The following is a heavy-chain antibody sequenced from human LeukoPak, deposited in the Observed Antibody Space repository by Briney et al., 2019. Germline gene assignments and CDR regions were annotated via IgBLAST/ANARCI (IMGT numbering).Heavy chain of an antibody. J-gene: IGHJ3*02. Sequence: ETLSLTCTVSGGSISTDYWSWIRQPPGKGLDWIGYVSFGGGTNYNPSLKSRVITSADTSKNQFSLNLTSVTAADTAVYCVRASVESGGAFDIWGQGTMVTVSS. CDR2: VSFGGGT. D-gene: IGHD2-15*01. CDR3: RASVESGGAFDI. V-gene: IGHV4-59*01. CDR1: GGSISTDY.